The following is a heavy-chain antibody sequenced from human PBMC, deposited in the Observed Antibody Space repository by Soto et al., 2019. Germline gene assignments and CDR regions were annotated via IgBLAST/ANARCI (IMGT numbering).Heavy chain of an antibody. J-gene: IGHJ6*02. CDR2: IIPIFGTT. CDR1: GYTFTSYY. Sequence: ASVKVSCKASGYTFTSYYMHWVRQAPGQGLEWMGGIIPIFGTTNYAQKFQGRVTITADTSTSTAYMGLSSLRSEDTAVYYCAREGLSTPQSYYYGMDVWGQGTTVTVSS. D-gene: IGHD4-17*01. CDR3: AREGLSTPQSYYYGMDV. V-gene: IGHV1-46*01.